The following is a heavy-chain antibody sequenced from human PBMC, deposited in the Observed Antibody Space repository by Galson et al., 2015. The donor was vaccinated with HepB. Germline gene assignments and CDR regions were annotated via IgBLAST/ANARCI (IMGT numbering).Heavy chain of an antibody. CDR3: ANSEVSGDYCTGGVCYGLGAFDI. V-gene: IGHV3-23*01. D-gene: IGHD2-8*02. CDR1: GFTFSSYA. J-gene: IGHJ3*02. Sequence: SLRLSCAASGFTFSSYAMSWVRQAPGKGLEWVSAISGSGGSTYYADSVKGRFTISRDNSKNTLYLQMNSLRAEDTAVYYCANSEVSGDYCTGGVCYGLGAFDIWGQGTMVTVSS. CDR2: ISGSGGST.